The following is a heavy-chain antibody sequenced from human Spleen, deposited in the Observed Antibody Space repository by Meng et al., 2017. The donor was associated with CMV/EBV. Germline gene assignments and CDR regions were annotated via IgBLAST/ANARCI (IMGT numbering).Heavy chain of an antibody. CDR3: ARGYYDFWSGYSYHDAFDT. Sequence: SKTLSLTCAVSGGSISSSNWWNWVRQPPGKGLEWIGEIYHSGTTVHNPSLKSRVTIVVDKSKNHFSLKLTSVTAADTAVYYCARGYYDFWSGYSYHDAFDTWGQGTMVTVSS. CDR1: GGSISSSNW. D-gene: IGHD3-3*01. V-gene: IGHV4-4*02. CDR2: IYHSGTT. J-gene: IGHJ3*02.